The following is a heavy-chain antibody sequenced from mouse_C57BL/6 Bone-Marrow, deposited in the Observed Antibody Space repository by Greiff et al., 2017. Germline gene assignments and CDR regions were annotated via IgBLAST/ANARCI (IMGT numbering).Heavy chain of an antibody. CDR1: GYTFTSYW. D-gene: IGHD3-1*01. CDR2: IDPSDSYT. J-gene: IGHJ2*01. CDR3: ARRAIYYFDY. V-gene: IGHV1-59*01. Sequence: QVQLQQPGAELVRPGTSVKLSCKASGYTFTSYWMHWVKQRTGQGLEWIGVIDPSDSYTNYNQKFTGKATLTVDTSSSTAYMQLSSLTSEDSAVYYCARRAIYYFDYWCQGTTLTGSS.